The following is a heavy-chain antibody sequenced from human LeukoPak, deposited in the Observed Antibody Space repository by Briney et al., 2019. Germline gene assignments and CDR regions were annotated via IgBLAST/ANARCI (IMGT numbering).Heavy chain of an antibody. V-gene: IGHV3-48*04. D-gene: IGHD6-19*01. CDR3: ARDRSSGWSDPYDY. CDR1: GFTFSSYS. CDR2: ISSSSSTI. J-gene: IGHJ4*02. Sequence: PGGSLGLSCAASGFTFSSYSMNWVRQAPGKGLEWVSYISSSSSTIYYADSVKGRFTISRDNAKNSLYLQMNSLRAEDTAVYYCARDRSSGWSDPYDYWGQGTLVTVSS.